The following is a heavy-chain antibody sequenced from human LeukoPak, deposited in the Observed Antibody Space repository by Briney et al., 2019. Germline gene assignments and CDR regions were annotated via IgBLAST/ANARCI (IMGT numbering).Heavy chain of an antibody. CDR3: AKASDYYGSGSYYIRPFRY. CDR2: ISYDGSNK. D-gene: IGHD3-10*01. Sequence: PGGSLRLSCAASGFTFSTYAMHWVRQAPGKGLEWVAVISYDGSNKYYADSVKGRFTISRDNSKNTLYLQMNSLRAEDTAVYYCAKASDYYGSGSYYIRPFRYWGQGTLVTVSS. V-gene: IGHV3-30*04. CDR1: GFTFSTYA. J-gene: IGHJ4*02.